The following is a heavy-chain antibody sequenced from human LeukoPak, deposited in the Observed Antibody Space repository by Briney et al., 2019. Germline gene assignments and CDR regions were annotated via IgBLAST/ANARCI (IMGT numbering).Heavy chain of an antibody. Sequence: SETLSLTCSVYGGSFSGYYWTWIRQPPGKGLEWIGEINHSGTTNYNPSLQSRVTISVDTSKNQFSLKLNSVTAADTAVYYCARAATVGALDYWGQGTLVTVSS. CDR3: ARAATVGALDY. J-gene: IGHJ4*02. D-gene: IGHD1-26*01. V-gene: IGHV4-34*01. CDR1: GGSFSGYY. CDR2: INHSGTT.